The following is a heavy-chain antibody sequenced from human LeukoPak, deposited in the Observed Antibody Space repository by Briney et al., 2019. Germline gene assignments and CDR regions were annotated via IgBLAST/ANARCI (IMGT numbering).Heavy chain of an antibody. V-gene: IGHV3-9*01. CDR3: AKDMDGPRVQAGPFDY. CDR1: GFTFDDYA. Sequence: GRSLRLSCAASGFTFDDYAMHWVRQAPGKGLEWVSGISWNSGSIGYADSVKGRFTISRDNAKNSLYLQMNSLRAEDTALYYCAKDMDGPRVQAGPFDYWGQGTLVTVSS. D-gene: IGHD6-19*01. CDR2: ISWNSGSI. J-gene: IGHJ4*02.